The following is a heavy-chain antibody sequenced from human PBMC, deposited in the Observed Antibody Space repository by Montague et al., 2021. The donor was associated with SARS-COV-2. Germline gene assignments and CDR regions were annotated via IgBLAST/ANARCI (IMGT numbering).Heavy chain of an antibody. CDR2: TYYRSKWYN. V-gene: IGHV6-1*01. CDR1: GDSVSSNIAT. Sequence: CAISGDSVSSNIATWNWIRQSPSRGLEWLGRTYYRSKWYNDYAVSVKSRVIINPDTSNNRTSLQLNSVTPEDTAVYYCARAYCGGDRYFYWYFDLWGRGTLVTVSS. CDR3: ARAYCGGDRYFYWYFDL. D-gene: IGHD2-21*02. J-gene: IGHJ2*01.